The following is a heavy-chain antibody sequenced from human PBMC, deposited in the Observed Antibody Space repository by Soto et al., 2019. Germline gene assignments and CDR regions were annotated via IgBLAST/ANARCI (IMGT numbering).Heavy chain of an antibody. J-gene: IGHJ4*02. Sequence: PGESLKISCKGSGDSFSNYWIAWVRQMPGKGLEWMGIIYPGDSDTRYSPSFQGQVTISADTSINTVYLQWGSLKASDTAMYYCVRPDSTGYYSHWGQGTPVTVSS. V-gene: IGHV5-51*01. D-gene: IGHD3-9*01. CDR1: GDSFSNYW. CDR2: IYPGDSDT. CDR3: VRPDSTGYYSH.